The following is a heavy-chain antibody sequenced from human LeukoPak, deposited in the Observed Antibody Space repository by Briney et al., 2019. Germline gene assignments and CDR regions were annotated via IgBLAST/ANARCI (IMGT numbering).Heavy chain of an antibody. J-gene: IGHJ4*02. CDR2: IRGSGSST. CDR1: GFIFDNYA. CDR3: AKRAPYYFDY. Sequence: GGSLRLSCAASGFIFDNYAMSWVRQAPGMGLEWVSVIRGSGSSTYYADSVKGRFTISRDNAKNTLYLQMHSLRAEDTALYYCAKRAPYYFDYWGQGTLVTVSS. V-gene: IGHV3-23*01.